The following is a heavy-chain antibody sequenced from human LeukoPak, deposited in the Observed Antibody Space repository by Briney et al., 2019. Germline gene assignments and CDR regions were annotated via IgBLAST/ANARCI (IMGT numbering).Heavy chain of an antibody. D-gene: IGHD2-21*01. Sequence: GGSLRLSCVASGFTFSDYYMSWIRQAPGKGLEWISYMSSRGYPIYYADSVKGRFTISRDNAKNSLYLQMNSLRADDTAVYFCASAGIALAGPFEYWGRGTLVAVSS. J-gene: IGHJ4*02. V-gene: IGHV3-11*01. CDR1: GFTFSDYY. CDR2: MSSRGYPI. CDR3: ASAGIALAGPFEY.